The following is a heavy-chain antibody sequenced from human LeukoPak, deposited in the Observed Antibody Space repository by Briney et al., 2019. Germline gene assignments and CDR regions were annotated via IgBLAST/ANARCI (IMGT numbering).Heavy chain of an antibody. V-gene: IGHV1-18*01. CDR3: ARDGTSTDDY. J-gene: IGHJ4*02. D-gene: IGHD2-2*01. CDR2: ISGNNDNP. CDR1: GYTFSNFG. Sequence: SSVKVSCKASGYTFSNFGISWVRQAPGQGLEWMGWISGNNDNPNYGQKFQGRFTVTTDSSTSTAYMELRNLRSDDTAVYYCARDGTSTDDYWGQGTLVTVSS.